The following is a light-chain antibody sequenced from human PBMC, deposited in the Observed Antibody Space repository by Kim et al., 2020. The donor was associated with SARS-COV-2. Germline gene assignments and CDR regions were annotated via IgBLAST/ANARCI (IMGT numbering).Light chain of an antibody. V-gene: IGLV2-14*01. Sequence: QSALTQPASVSGSPGQSITISCTGTSSDVGGYNYVSWYQQHPGKAPKLMIYDVSKRPSGVSNRFSGSKSGNTASLTISGPQAEDEADYYCSSYTSSSSVVFGGGTQLTVL. CDR3: SSYTSSSSVV. CDR2: DVS. J-gene: IGLJ2*01. CDR1: SSDVGGYNY.